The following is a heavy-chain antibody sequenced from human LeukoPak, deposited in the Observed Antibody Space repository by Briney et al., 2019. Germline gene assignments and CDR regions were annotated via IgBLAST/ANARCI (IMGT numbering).Heavy chain of an antibody. V-gene: IGHV1-24*01. J-gene: IGHJ6*02. CDR1: GYTLTELS. Sequence: GASVKVSFKVSGYTLTELSMHWVRQAPGKGLEWMGGFDPEDGETIYAQKFQGRVTMTEGTSTDTAYMELSSLRSEDTAVYYCATGNPDIVVVPAAARGYYYYGMDVWGQGTTVTVSS. CDR2: FDPEDGET. CDR3: ATGNPDIVVVPAAARGYYYYGMDV. D-gene: IGHD2-2*01.